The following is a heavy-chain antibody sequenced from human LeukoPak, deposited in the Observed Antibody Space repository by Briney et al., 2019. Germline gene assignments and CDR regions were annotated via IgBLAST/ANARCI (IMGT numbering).Heavy chain of an antibody. Sequence: GGSLRLSCAASGFTFSSYSMNWVRQAPGKGLEWVSSISSSSSYIYYADSVKGRFTISRDNAKNSLYLQMNSLRAEDTAVYYCARVRSAVGTGFVYWGQGTLVTVSS. V-gene: IGHV3-21*01. J-gene: IGHJ4*02. D-gene: IGHD6-13*01. CDR3: ARVRSAVGTGFVY. CDR2: ISSSSSYI. CDR1: GFTFSSYS.